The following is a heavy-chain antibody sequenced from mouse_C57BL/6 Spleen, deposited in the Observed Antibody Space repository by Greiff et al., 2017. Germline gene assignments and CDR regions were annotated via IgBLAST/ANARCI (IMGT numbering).Heavy chain of an antibody. Sequence: EVQVVESGGGLVKPGGSLKLSCAASGFTFSSYAMSWVRQTPEKRLEWVATISDGGSYTYYPDNVKGRFTISRNNAKNNLYLQMSHLKSEDTAMSYCARPLDSSGWDYWGQGTTLTVSS. CDR3: ARPLDSSGWDY. CDR2: ISDGGSYT. CDR1: GFTFSSYA. V-gene: IGHV5-4*01. J-gene: IGHJ2*01. D-gene: IGHD3-2*02.